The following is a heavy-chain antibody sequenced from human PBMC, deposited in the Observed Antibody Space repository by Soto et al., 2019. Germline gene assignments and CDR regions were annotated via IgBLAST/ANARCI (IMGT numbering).Heavy chain of an antibody. Sequence: SETLSLTCTVSGGSIIRSTYYWVWIRQPPGKGLEWIGSIYYSGSTYYRPPLKSRVTISVDTSKNQFSLKLSSVTAADTAVYYCARQVPAAIRLGWFDPWGQGTLVTVSS. CDR3: ARQVPAAIRLGWFDP. J-gene: IGHJ5*02. CDR1: GGSIIRSTYY. CDR2: IYYSGST. V-gene: IGHV4-39*01. D-gene: IGHD2-2*02.